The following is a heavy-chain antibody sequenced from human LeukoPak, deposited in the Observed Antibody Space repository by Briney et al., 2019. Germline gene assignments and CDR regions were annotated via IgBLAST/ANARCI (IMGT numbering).Heavy chain of an antibody. J-gene: IGHJ3*01. CDR2: INPNNGGT. D-gene: IGHD3-10*01. CDR3: ARDRGKPDAFDF. V-gene: IGHV1-2*02. Sequence: ASAKVSCKTSGYTFTVYYMHWVRQAPGQGLEWMGWINPNNGGTNYAQKFQGRVTMTRDTSISTAYMELSSLRSDDTAVYYCARDRGKPDAFDFWGQGTMVTVSS. CDR1: GYTFTVYY.